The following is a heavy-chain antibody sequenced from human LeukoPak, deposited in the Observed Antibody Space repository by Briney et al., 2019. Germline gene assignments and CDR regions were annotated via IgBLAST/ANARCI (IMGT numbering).Heavy chain of an antibody. CDR2: IFYSGST. CDR3: ARGSPVGNY. Sequence: SETLSLTCTVSGGSISGSYWSWIRQPPGKGLEWIGYIFYSGSTNYNPSLKSRVTISVDTSRNQFSLKISSVTAADTAVYYCARGSPVGNYWGQGILVTVSS. V-gene: IGHV4-59*08. D-gene: IGHD1-26*01. J-gene: IGHJ4*02. CDR1: GGSISGSY.